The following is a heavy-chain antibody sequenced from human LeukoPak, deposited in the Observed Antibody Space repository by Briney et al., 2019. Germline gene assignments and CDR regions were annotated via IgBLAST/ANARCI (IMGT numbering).Heavy chain of an antibody. D-gene: IGHD2-2*01. CDR2: IGASGGST. CDR1: GFTFSSYA. CDR3: AGPALGYCSSTSCSGFDY. J-gene: IGHJ4*02. Sequence: GGSLRLSCAASGFTFSSYAVSWVRQAPGKGLEWVSTIGASGGSTYYADSVKGRFTISRDNSKNTMYLQMNSLRAEDTAVYYCAGPALGYCSSTSCSGFDYWGQGALVTVSS. V-gene: IGHV3-23*01.